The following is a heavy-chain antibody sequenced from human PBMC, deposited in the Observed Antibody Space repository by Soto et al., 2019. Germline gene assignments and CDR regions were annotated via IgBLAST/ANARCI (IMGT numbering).Heavy chain of an antibody. CDR2: INPNSGGT. CDR3: ARDRAYYYYGIDV. V-gene: IGHV1-2*04. J-gene: IGHJ6*02. Sequence: QVQLVQSGAEVKEPGASVKVSCKASGYTFTGYYIHWVRQAPGQGLEWMGWINPNSGGTNYAQKFQGWVTMTRDTSISTAYMELSRLRSDDTAVYYCARDRAYYYYGIDVWGQGTTVTVSS. CDR1: GYTFTGYY.